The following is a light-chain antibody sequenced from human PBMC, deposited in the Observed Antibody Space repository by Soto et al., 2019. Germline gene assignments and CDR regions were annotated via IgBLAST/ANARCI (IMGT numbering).Light chain of an antibody. CDR2: EVT. Sequence: QSALTQPASVSGSPGQSITISCTGTSSDVGGYNYVSWYQHHPGKAPKFMIYEVTNRPSGVSNRFSGSKSGNTASLTISGLQAEDEADYYCSSYTSSITLVFGTGTKLTVL. CDR3: SSYTSSITLV. J-gene: IGLJ1*01. V-gene: IGLV2-14*01. CDR1: SSDVGGYNY.